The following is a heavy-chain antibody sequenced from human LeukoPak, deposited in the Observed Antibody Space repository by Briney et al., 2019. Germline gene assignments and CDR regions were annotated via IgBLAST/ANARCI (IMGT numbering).Heavy chain of an antibody. CDR3: ASLAAAGTDLFDY. D-gene: IGHD6-13*01. CDR1: GYTFTGYY. J-gene: IGHJ4*02. CDR2: INPNSGGT. Sequence: ASVKVSCKASGYTFTGYYLHWVRQAPGQGLEWVGGINPNSGGTNYAQKFQGRVTMTRDTSISTAYMELSRLRSDDTAVYYCASLAAAGTDLFDYWGQGTLVTVSS. V-gene: IGHV1-2*02.